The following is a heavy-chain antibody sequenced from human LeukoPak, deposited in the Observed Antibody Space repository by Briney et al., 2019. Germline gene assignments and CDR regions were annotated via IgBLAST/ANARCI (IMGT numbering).Heavy chain of an antibody. V-gene: IGHV1-2*02. Sequence: ASVKLSCKASGYTFTGYYMHWVRQAPGQGLEWMGWINPNSGGTNYAQKFQGRVTMTRDTSISTAYMELSRLRSDDTAVYYCARLYYDSSGYYRDYWGQGTLVTVSS. J-gene: IGHJ4*02. CDR2: INPNSGGT. D-gene: IGHD3-22*01. CDR3: ARLYYDSSGYYRDY. CDR1: GYTFTGYY.